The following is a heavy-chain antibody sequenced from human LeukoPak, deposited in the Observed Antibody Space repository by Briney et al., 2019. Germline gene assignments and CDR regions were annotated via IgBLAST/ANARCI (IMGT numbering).Heavy chain of an antibody. CDR1: GYSFTSYW. V-gene: IGHV5-51*01. CDR2: IYPGDSDT. D-gene: IGHD3-22*01. J-gene: IGHJ4*02. CDR3: GRLGDYYDSSGYYYPFDY. Sequence: GESLKISCKGSGYSFTSYWIGWVRQMPGKGLEWMGIIYPGDSDTRYSPSFQGQVTISADKSISTAYLQWSSLKASDTAMYYCGRLGDYYDSSGYYYPFDYWGQGTLVTVSS.